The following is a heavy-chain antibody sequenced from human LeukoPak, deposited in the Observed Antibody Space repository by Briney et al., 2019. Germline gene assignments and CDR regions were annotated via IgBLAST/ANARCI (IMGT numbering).Heavy chain of an antibody. V-gene: IGHV1-69*13. CDR2: IIPIFGSA. CDR3: ARAQGPSFDY. Sequence: SVKVSCKASGGTFSSYAISWVRQAPGQGLEWMGGIIPIFGSANYAQNFQGRVTITADESTITAYMELSSLRSEDTAVYYYARAQGPSFDYWGQGTLVTVSS. J-gene: IGHJ4*02. CDR1: GGTFSSYA.